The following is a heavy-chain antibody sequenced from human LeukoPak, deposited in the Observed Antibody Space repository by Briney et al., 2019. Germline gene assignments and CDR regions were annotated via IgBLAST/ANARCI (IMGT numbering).Heavy chain of an antibody. V-gene: IGHV3-23*01. CDR1: AFTFSSYA. CDR3: AKVVTNYYGSGSPNWFDP. J-gene: IGHJ5*02. CDR2: ISGSGGST. D-gene: IGHD3-10*01. Sequence: GGSLRLSCAASAFTFSSYAMSWVRQAPGKGLEWVSAISGSGGSTYYADSVKGRFTISRDNSKNTLYLQMNSLRAEDTAVYYCAKVVTNYYGSGSPNWFDPWGQGTLVTVSS.